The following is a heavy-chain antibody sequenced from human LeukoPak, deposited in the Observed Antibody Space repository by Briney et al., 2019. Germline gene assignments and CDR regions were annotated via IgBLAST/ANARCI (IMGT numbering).Heavy chain of an antibody. J-gene: IGHJ4*02. V-gene: IGHV5-51*01. CDR3: ARQSSADY. CDR1: GYSFTNYW. CDR2: IYPGDSDT. Sequence: GESLQFSCKGSGYSFTNYWIGWVRQLPGKGLEWMWIIYPGDSDTRYSPSFEGQVTISADKSISTAYLQWSSLKASDTAMYYCARQSSADYWGQGTLVTVSS. D-gene: IGHD6-25*01.